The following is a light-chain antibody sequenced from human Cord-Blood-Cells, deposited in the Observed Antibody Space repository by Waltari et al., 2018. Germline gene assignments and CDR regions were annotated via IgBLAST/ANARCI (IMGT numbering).Light chain of an antibody. J-gene: IGLJ2*01. CDR1: SSDVGGYNY. CDR3: SSYTSSSTLV. V-gene: IGLV2-14*01. Sequence: QSALTQPASVSGSPGQSITISCTGTSSDVGGYNYVSWYQQHPGNAPKLMIYDVSNRPSGVSNRFSGSKSGNTAPLTISGLQAEDEADYYCSSYTSSSTLVFGGGTKLTVL. CDR2: DVS.